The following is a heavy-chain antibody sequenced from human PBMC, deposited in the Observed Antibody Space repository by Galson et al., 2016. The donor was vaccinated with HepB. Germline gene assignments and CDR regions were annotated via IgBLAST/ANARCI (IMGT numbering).Heavy chain of an antibody. D-gene: IGHD3-10*01. Sequence: SLRLSCAASGLTFSDSYLDWFRQAPGKGLEWVGRSRGKGKSCTTEYAASVKGRFTISRDDSKNPLYLQINSLESEDTAVYYCTRDRGGGSTDYSLMDVWGQGTTVTVSS. J-gene: IGHJ6*02. V-gene: IGHV3-72*01. CDR1: GLTFSDSY. CDR3: TRDRGGGSTDYSLMDV. CDR2: SRGKGKSCTT.